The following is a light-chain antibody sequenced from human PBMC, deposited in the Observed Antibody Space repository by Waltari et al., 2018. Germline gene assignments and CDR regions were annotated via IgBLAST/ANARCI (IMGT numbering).Light chain of an antibody. Sequence: DIQVTQSPSSLSASVGDRVTITCRASQSITGYLNWYQQKPGKAPNLLIYAASNLQSGVPARFIGSGSGTEFTLAIGSLHPEDFATYYCQQGFSPSWTFGQGTKVEF. J-gene: IGKJ1*01. CDR1: QSITGY. CDR2: AAS. CDR3: QQGFSPSWT. V-gene: IGKV1-39*01.